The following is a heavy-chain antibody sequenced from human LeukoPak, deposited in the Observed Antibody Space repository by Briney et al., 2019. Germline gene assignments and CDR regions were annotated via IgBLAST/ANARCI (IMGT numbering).Heavy chain of an antibody. CDR3: TRDQTPYY. Sequence: GGSLRLSCTASGFTFGDYAMSWVRQAPGKGLEWVGFIRSKAYGGTTEYSASVKGRFTISRDDSKSIAYLQMNSLKTEDTAVYYCTRDQTPYYWGQGTLVTVSS. CDR1: GFTFGDYA. J-gene: IGHJ4*02. CDR2: IRSKAYGGTT. V-gene: IGHV3-49*04.